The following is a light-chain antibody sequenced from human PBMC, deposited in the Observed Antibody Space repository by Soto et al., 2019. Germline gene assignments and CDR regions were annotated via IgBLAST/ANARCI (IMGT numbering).Light chain of an antibody. CDR1: QSVISSY. J-gene: IGKJ1*01. V-gene: IGKV3-20*01. CDR3: QQCGGSPT. CDR2: GAS. Sequence: PVERVTLSCRASQSVISSYLTWYQQKPGQAPRLLIYGASTRATGIPDRFSGSGSGTDFTLTISRLEPEDFAMYYCQQCGGSPTFGQGTKVDIK.